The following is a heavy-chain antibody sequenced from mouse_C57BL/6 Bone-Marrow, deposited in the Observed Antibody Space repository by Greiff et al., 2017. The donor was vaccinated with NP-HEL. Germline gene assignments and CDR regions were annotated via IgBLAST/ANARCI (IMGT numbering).Heavy chain of an antibody. Sequence: QVQLQQSGAELVKPGASVKLSCKASGYTFTSYWMQWVKQRPGQGLEWIGEIDPSDSYTNYNQKFKGKATLTVDTSSITAYMQLSSLTSEDSAVYYCARRSNWGAMDYWGQGTTVTVSS. CDR1: GYTFTSYW. CDR2: IDPSDSYT. V-gene: IGHV1-50*01. CDR3: ARRSNWGAMDY. J-gene: IGHJ4*01. D-gene: IGHD4-1*01.